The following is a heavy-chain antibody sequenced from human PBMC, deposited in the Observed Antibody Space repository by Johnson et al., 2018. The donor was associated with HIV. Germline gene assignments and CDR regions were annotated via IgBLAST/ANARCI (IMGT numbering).Heavy chain of an antibody. CDR1: GFTFSSYA. D-gene: IGHD4-23*01. Sequence: QVQLVESGGGVVQPGRSLRLSCAASGFTFSSYAMHWVRQAPGKGLEWVAVISYDGSNKYYADPVKGRFTISRDNSKNTLYLQMNSLRAEDTAVYYCARESRTTVVIRGCAFDIWGQWTMVTVSS. V-gene: IGHV3-30*04. CDR2: ISYDGSNK. J-gene: IGHJ3*02. CDR3: ARESRTTVVIRGCAFDI.